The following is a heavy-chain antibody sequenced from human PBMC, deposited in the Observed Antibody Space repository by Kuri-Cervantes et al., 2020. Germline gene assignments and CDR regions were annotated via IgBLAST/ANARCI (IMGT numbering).Heavy chain of an antibody. CDR3: ARDTAAGPRTNNWFDP. J-gene: IGHJ5*02. V-gene: IGHV4-4*02. Sequence: SETLSLTCAVSGGSISSSNWWSWVRQPPGKGLEWIGEIYHSGRTNYNPSLKSRVTISVDKSKNQFSLKLSSVTAADTAVYYCARDTAAGPRTNNWFDPWGQGTLVTVSS. CDR2: IYHSGRT. CDR1: GGSISSSNW. D-gene: IGHD6-13*01.